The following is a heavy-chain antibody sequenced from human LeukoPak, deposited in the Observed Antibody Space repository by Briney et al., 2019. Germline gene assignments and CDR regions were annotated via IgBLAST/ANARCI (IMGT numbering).Heavy chain of an antibody. J-gene: IGHJ6*03. CDR1: GFTFDDYG. V-gene: IGHV3-20*04. CDR2: INWNGGST. CDR3: VRDSTLDFYYYYMDV. Sequence: GGSLRLSCAASGFTFDDYGMSWVRQAPGKELEWVSDINWNGGSTDYADSVKGRFTISRDNAKNSLYLQMNSLRAEDTALYYCVRDSTLDFYYYYMDVWGKGTTVTVSS.